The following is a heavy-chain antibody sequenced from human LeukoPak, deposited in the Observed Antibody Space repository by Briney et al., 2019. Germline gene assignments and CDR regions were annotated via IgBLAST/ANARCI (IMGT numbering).Heavy chain of an antibody. D-gene: IGHD2-15*01. CDR3: ARGACSGGSCQLDY. V-gene: IGHV4-30-4*01. Sequence: SETLSLTCTVSGGAISSGDYYWSWIRQPPGKGLEWIGYIYYSGSTYYNPSLKSRVTISVDTSKNQFSLKLSSVTAADTAVYYCARGACSGGSCQLDYWGQGTLVTVSS. CDR1: GGAISSGDYY. CDR2: IYYSGST. J-gene: IGHJ4*02.